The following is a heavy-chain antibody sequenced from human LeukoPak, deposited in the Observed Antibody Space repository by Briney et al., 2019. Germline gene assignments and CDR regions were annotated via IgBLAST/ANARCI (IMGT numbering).Heavy chain of an antibody. V-gene: IGHV4-38-2*02. CDR3: ARVETAMMRV. CDR2: VSHSAST. CDR1: GFSLSGGHF. D-gene: IGHD5-18*01. J-gene: IGHJ4*02. Sequence: PSETLSLTRSVSGFSLSGGHFWGWIRQSPGKGLEWIGSVSHSASTYYNPSLKSRVTMSIDTSKNQFSLKLKSVTAADTAVYYCARVETAMMRVWGQGILVTVSA.